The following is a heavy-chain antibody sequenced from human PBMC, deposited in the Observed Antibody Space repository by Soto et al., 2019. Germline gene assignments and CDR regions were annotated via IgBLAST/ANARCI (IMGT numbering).Heavy chain of an antibody. D-gene: IGHD2-15*01. CDR1: GCTFTDFF. V-gene: IGHV1-2*02. CDR3: ARDSSRILPKIRPRAKGPFDI. J-gene: IGHJ3*02. CDR2: INPNSGET. Sequence: ASVKVSCKTSGCTFTDFFIHWVRQAPGQGLEWMGWINPNSGETHYAQKLQGSVMMTTDTSVTTAYLEVSSLRFDDTALYYCARDSSRILPKIRPRAKGPFDIWGQGTMVTLSS.